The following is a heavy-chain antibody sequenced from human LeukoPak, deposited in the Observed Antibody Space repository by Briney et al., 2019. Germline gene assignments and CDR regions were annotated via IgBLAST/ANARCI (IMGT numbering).Heavy chain of an antibody. J-gene: IGHJ5*02. CDR3: ARDMTDWWFGP. CDR1: GGSISSGGYY. V-gene: IGHV4-31*03. Sequence: SETLSLTCTVSGGSISSGGYYWSWIRQHPGKGLEWIGYIYYSGSAHYNPSLKSRVTISVDTSKNQFSLKLSSVTAADTAVYYCARDMTDWWFGPWGQGTLVTVSS. D-gene: IGHD3-9*01. CDR2: IYYSGSA.